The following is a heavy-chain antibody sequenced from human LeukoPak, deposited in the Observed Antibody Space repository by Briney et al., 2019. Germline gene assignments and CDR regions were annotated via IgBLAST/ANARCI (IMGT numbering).Heavy chain of an antibody. CDR3: AKDASYYDFWSGYYYGMDV. D-gene: IGHD3-3*01. J-gene: IGHJ6*02. V-gene: IGHV3-23*01. Sequence: PGGSLRLSCAASGFTFSSYAMSWVRQAPGKGLEWVSAISGSGGSTYYADSVKGRFTISRDNSKNTLYLQMNSLRAEDTAVYYCAKDASYYDFWSGYYYGMDVWGQGTTVTVSS. CDR1: GFTFSSYA. CDR2: ISGSGGST.